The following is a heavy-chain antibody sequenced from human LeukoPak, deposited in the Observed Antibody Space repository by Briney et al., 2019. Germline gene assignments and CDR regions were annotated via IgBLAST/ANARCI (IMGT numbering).Heavy chain of an antibody. CDR3: ARIFEILIWFGESTGAYFDY. D-gene: IGHD3-10*01. CDR2: TYSDGST. Sequence: GGSLRLSCAASGFNLSSNPLIWVRQAPGKGREWVSTTYSDGSTSYADSVKGRFTISRDSSRNTLHLQMNSLRAEDTAVYYCARIFEILIWFGESTGAYFDYWGQGAPVTVSS. V-gene: IGHV3-66*01. J-gene: IGHJ4*02. CDR1: GFNLSSNP.